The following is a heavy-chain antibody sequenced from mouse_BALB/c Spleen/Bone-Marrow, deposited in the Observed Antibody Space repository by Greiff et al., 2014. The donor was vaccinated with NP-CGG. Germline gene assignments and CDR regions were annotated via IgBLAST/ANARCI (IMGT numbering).Heavy chain of an antibody. D-gene: IGHD2-1*01. V-gene: IGHV1-87*01. CDR2: IYPGDGDT. Sequence: QVQLKESGAELARPGASVKLSCKASGYTFTSYWMQWVKQRPGQGLEWIGAIYPGDGDTRYTQKFKGKATLTADKSSSTAYMQLSSLASEDSAVYYCARWGNSYAMDYWGQGTSVTGSS. CDR3: ARWGNSYAMDY. J-gene: IGHJ4*01. CDR1: GYTFTSYW.